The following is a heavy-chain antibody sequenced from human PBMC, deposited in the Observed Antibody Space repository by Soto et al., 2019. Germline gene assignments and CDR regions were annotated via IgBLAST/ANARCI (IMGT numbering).Heavy chain of an antibody. CDR3: ARENGAYGFDS. CDR1: GGSMTSYY. CDR2: IYINGRT. Sequence: SETLSLTCTVSGGSMTSYYWSYIRQPAGKGLEWIGRIYINGRTNYNPSLRSRVTMSVDASKSQVSLELTSLTAADTAVYFCARENGAYGFDSWGQGTLVTVSS. D-gene: IGHD3-10*01. J-gene: IGHJ5*01. V-gene: IGHV4-4*07.